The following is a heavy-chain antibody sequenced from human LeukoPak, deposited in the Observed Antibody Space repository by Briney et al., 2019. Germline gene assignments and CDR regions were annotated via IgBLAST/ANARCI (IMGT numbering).Heavy chain of an antibody. J-gene: IGHJ3*02. CDR1: GFTFSSYG. CDR3: AKDRNMVTAYIFDI. CDR2: IRYDGSNK. Sequence: GGSLRLSCAASGFTFSSYGMHWVRKAPGKGLEWVAFIRYDGSNKYYADSVKGRFTISRDNSKNPLYLQTNSLRGEDTAVYYCAKDRNMVTAYIFDIWGQGTMVTVSS. D-gene: IGHD2-21*02. V-gene: IGHV3-30*02.